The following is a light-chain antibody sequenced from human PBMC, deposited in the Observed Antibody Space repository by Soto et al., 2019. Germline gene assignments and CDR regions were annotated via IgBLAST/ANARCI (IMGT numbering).Light chain of an antibody. J-gene: IGLJ2*01. V-gene: IGLV2-23*01. CDR1: SSDVGTSNL. CDR2: EGS. Sequence: QSVLTQPASVSGSPGQSITISCTGTSSDVGTSNLVSWYQQCSGKAPKLMIYEGSKRPSGVSNRFSGSKSGNTASLTISGLQAEDEADYYCCSYAGSSTHVVFGGGTKLTVL. CDR3: CSYAGSSTHVV.